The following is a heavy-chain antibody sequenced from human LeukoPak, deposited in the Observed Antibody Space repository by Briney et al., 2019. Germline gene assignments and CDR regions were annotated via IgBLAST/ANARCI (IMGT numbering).Heavy chain of an antibody. CDR2: ISGSGGRT. V-gene: IGHV3-23*01. CDR1: GFTFSTYA. D-gene: IGHD3-22*01. Sequence: GGSLRLSFAASGFTFSTYAMTWVRQAPGKGLEWVSAISGSGGRTYYADSVKGRFTISRDNSKNTLYLQMNSLRAEDTAVYYCAKGPYYYDSSGYSRRWFDPWGQGTLVTVSS. CDR3: AKGPYYYDSSGYSRRWFDP. J-gene: IGHJ5*02.